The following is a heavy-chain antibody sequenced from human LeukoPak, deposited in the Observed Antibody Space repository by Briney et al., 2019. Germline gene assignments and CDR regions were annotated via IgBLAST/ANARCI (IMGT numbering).Heavy chain of an antibody. Sequence: GGALRVSCAATGFTFNNYIMNWVRQAPGKGLEWVSSISSSSDYIYYADSVKGRFTISRDNAKNSLYLQMNSLRAEDMAVYYCVGGDYWGQGTLVTVSS. CDR3: VGGDY. J-gene: IGHJ4*02. CDR1: GFTFNNYI. CDR2: ISSSSDYI. V-gene: IGHV3-21*01.